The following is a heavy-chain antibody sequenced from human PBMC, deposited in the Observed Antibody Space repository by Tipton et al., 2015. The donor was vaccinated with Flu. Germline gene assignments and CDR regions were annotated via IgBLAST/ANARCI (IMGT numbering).Heavy chain of an antibody. D-gene: IGHD4-11*01. CDR2: IFHSGNT. CDR1: GYSIRSSNYY. Sequence: TLSLTCAVSGYSIRSSNYYWGWIRQPPGKGLEWIGNIFHSGNTYHNPSLKSQVTMSVDTSKNQFSLKLSSVTVADTAVYYCARRDYSNYVSEPKNWFDPWGQGALVTVSS. CDR3: ARRDYSNYVSEPKNWFDP. V-gene: IGHV4-38-2*01. J-gene: IGHJ5*02.